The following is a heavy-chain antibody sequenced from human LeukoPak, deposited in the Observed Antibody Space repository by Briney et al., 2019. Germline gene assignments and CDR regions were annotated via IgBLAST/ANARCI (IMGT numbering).Heavy chain of an antibody. J-gene: IGHJ4*02. CDR3: AKVRFMVRGVISEGAYFDY. V-gene: IGHV3-23*01. CDR1: GFTFSGYA. CDR2: ISGSGGST. D-gene: IGHD3-10*01. Sequence: GGSLRLSCAASGFTFSGYAMSWVRQAPGKGLEWVSAISGSGGSTYYADSVKGRFTISRDNSKNTLYLQMNSLRAEDTAVYYCAKVRFMVRGVISEGAYFDYWGQGTLVTVSS.